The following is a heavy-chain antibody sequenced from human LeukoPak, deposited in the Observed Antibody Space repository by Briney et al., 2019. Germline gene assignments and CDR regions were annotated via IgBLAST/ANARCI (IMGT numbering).Heavy chain of an antibody. CDR2: MNPNSGNT. V-gene: IGHV1-8*01. CDR3: ARGRSPGAYWVRGVFRVEYYYYYGMDV. D-gene: IGHD3-10*01. Sequence: ASVKVSCKASGYTFTSYYINWVRQATGRGREWMGWMNPNSGNTGYAQKFQGRVTMTRNTSISTAYMELSSLRSEDTAVYYCARGRSPGAYWVRGVFRVEYYYYYGMDVWGQGTTITVSS. CDR1: GYTFTSYY. J-gene: IGHJ6*02.